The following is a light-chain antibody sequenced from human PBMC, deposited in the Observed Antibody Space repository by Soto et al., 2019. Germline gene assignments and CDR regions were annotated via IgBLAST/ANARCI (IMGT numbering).Light chain of an antibody. CDR2: GAS. J-gene: IGKJ1*01. Sequence: EIVMTKSPATLSVSPGERATLSFRASQSVVNYLAWYQLKHGHAPTLLIYGASSRATGVPARFSGSGSGTQFTLTIGSLQSEDFAVYYCQQYEAWPQTFGQGTTVEIK. CDR1: QSVVNY. V-gene: IGKV3-15*01. CDR3: QQYEAWPQT.